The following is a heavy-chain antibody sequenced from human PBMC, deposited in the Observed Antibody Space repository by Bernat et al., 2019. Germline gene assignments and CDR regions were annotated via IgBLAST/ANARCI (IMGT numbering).Heavy chain of an antibody. CDR2: IWYDGSNK. Sequence: QVQLVESGGGVVQPGRSLRLSCAASGFTFSSYGMHWVRQAPGKGLEWVAVIWYDGSNKYYADSVKGRFTISRDKSKNTLYLQMNSLRAEDTAVYYCARDEAYCGGDCYSIADAFDIWGQGTMVTVSS. V-gene: IGHV3-33*01. CDR1: GFTFSSYG. CDR3: ARDEAYCGGDCYSIADAFDI. J-gene: IGHJ3*02. D-gene: IGHD2-21*02.